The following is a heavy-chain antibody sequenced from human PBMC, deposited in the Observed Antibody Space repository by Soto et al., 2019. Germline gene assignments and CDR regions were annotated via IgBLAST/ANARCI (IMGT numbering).Heavy chain of an antibody. D-gene: IGHD6-6*01. Sequence: ASVKVSCKVSGYTLTELSMHWVRQAPGKGLEWMGGFDPEDGETIYAQKFQGRVTMTEDTSTDTAYMELSSLSSEDTAVYYCATGPAARPYYYYYGMDVWGQGTTVTVSS. V-gene: IGHV1-24*01. CDR3: ATGPAARPYYYYYGMDV. CDR2: FDPEDGET. CDR1: GYTLTELS. J-gene: IGHJ6*02.